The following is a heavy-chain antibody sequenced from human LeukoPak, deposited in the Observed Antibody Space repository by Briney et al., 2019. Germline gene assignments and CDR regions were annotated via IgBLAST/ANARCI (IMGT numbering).Heavy chain of an antibody. V-gene: IGHV3-7*03. J-gene: IGHJ4*02. D-gene: IGHD6-19*01. CDR3: ATVRQYFFDN. CDR2: IKQDGSEK. Sequence: GGSLRLSCAASGFTFSSYWMSWVRQAPGKGLEWVANIKQDGSEKYYVDSVKGRFTISRDNAKNSLFLQMNTLGAEDTAIYYCATVRQYFFDNWGQGTLVTVSS. CDR1: GFTFSSYW.